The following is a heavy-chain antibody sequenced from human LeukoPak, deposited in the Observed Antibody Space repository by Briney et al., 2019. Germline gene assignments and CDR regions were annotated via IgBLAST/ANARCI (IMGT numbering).Heavy chain of an antibody. Sequence: GGSLRLACAASGFTFNNYWMSWFRQAPGKGLEWVANIKEDGSEIYYVDSVKGRFTISRYNTKNSVYLQMNSLRAEDTAVYYCTRQLGGSGSHGGQGTLVTVSS. CDR2: IKEDGSEI. D-gene: IGHD3-10*01. V-gene: IGHV3-7*01. CDR3: TRQLGGSGSH. J-gene: IGHJ4*02. CDR1: GFTFNNYW.